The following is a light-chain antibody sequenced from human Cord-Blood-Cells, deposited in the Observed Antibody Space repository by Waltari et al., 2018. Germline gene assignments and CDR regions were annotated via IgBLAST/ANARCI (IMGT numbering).Light chain of an antibody. Sequence: SYELTQPSSVSVSPGQTDRTTCSGDVLAKKYARWFQQKPGQAPVLVIYKDSERPSGIPERFSGSSSGTTVTLTISGAQVEDDADYYCYSAADNNWVFGGGTKLTVL. CDR1: VLAKKY. V-gene: IGLV3-27*01. J-gene: IGLJ3*02. CDR3: YSAADNNWV. CDR2: KDS.